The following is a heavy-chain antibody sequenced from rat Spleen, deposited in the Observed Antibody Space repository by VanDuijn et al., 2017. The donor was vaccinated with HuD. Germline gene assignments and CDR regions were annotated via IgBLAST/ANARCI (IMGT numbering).Heavy chain of an antibody. J-gene: IGHJ1*01. CDR3: ARNNYYWYFDF. V-gene: IGHV2-16*01. CDR1: GYSLNTSG. Sequence: QVQLKESGPGLVQPSQTLSLTCTISGYSLNTSGVNWVRQPPGKGLEWMGGVWSNGGTDYNSAIKSRLSISRDTSKSQVFLKMNSLQTEDTAMYFCARNNYYWYFDFWGPGTMVTVSS. CDR2: VWSNGGT.